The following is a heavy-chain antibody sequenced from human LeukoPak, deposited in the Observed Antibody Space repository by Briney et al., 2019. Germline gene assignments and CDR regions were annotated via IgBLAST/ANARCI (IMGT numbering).Heavy chain of an antibody. CDR1: GGSFSGYY. Sequence: SETLSLTCAVYGGSFSGYYWSWIRQPPGKGLEWIGEINHSGSTNYNPSLKSRVTISVDTSKNQFSLKPSSVTAADTAVYYCARGPGSGWKVGFDYWGQGTLVTVSS. D-gene: IGHD6-25*01. CDR2: INHSGST. V-gene: IGHV4-34*01. CDR3: ARGPGSGWKVGFDY. J-gene: IGHJ4*02.